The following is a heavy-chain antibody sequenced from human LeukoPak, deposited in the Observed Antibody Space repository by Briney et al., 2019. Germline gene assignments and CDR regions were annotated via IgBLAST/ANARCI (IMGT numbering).Heavy chain of an antibody. D-gene: IGHD4-17*01. V-gene: IGHV4-34*01. CDR3: ARTVWGPYGDYGY. J-gene: IGHJ4*02. Sequence: SETLSLTCAVYGGSFSGYYWSWIRQPPGKGLEWIGEINHSGSTNYNPSLKSRVTISVDTSKNQFSLKLSSVTAADTAVYYCARTVWGPYGDYGYWGQGTLVTVSS. CDR2: INHSGST. CDR1: GGSFSGYY.